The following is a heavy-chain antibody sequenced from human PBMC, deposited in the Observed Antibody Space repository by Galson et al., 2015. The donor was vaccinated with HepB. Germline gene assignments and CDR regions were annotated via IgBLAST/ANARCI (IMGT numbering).Heavy chain of an antibody. J-gene: IGHJ6*02. CDR1: GFTFSSYG. D-gene: IGHD1-26*01. Sequence: LRLSCAASGFTFSSYGMHWVRQAPGKGLEWVAVIWYDGSNKYYADSVKGRFTISRDNSKNTLYLQMNSLRAEDTAVYYCARVRWELPYYYYGMDVWGQGTTVTVSS. V-gene: IGHV3-33*01. CDR2: IWYDGSNK. CDR3: ARVRWELPYYYYGMDV.